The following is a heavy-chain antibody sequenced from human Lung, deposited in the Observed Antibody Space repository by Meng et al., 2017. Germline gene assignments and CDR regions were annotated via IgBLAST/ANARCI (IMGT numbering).Heavy chain of an antibody. CDR1: GCYSHCD. J-gene: IGHJ4*02. D-gene: IGHD4/OR15-4a*01. V-gene: IGHV4-34*04. Sequence: GCYSHCDRRWIGQGPGRGVELIGKIDDTRNANNFPSLESRATISVDTSQYKLSLKLSSVTAAESDVYCCARGSATMAHYFDYWGQGTLVTASS. CDR2: IDDTRNA. CDR3: ARGSATMAHYFDY.